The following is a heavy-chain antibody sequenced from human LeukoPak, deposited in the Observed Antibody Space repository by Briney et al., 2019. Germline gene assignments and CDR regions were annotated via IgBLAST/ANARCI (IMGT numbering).Heavy chain of an antibody. Sequence: KTSETLSLTCTVSGGSISSSSYYWSWIRQPPGKGLEWIGCIYYSGNTNYNPSLRGRVTISIDTSKNQFSLKLSSVTAADTAVYYCARDYAFDIWGQGTMVTVSS. CDR1: GGSISSSSYY. J-gene: IGHJ3*02. CDR2: IYYSGNT. CDR3: ARDYAFDI. V-gene: IGHV4-61*01.